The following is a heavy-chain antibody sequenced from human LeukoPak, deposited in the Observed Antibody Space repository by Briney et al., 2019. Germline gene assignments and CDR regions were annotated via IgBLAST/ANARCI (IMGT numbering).Heavy chain of an antibody. CDR1: GFSFSSDE. V-gene: IGHV3-48*03. CDR3: ARDYNLDY. Sequence: AGGYLRLSCAASGFSFSSDEMNWVRQAPGKGLEWVSYISSSGSTIYYADSVKGRFTISRDNAKNSLYLQMNSLRAEDTAVYYCARDYNLDYWGQGTLVTVSS. D-gene: IGHD1-1*01. J-gene: IGHJ4*02. CDR2: ISSSGSTI.